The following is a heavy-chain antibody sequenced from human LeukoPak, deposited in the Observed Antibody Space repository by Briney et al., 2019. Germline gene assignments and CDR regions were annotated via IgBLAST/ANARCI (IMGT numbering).Heavy chain of an antibody. V-gene: IGHV1-18*01. Sequence: ASVKVSCKASGYTFTSYGISWVRQAPGQGLEWMGWINAYNSNTDYAQKLQGRVTMTTDTSTSTAYMELRSLRSDDTAVYYCARPIFGVSYYMDVWGKGTTVTVSS. J-gene: IGHJ6*03. CDR2: INAYNSNT. D-gene: IGHD3-3*01. CDR3: ARPIFGVSYYMDV. CDR1: GYTFTSYG.